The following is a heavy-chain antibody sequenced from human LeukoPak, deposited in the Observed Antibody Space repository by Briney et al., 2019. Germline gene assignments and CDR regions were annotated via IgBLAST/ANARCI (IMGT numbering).Heavy chain of an antibody. Sequence: PGGSPRLSCAASGFTVSSNYMSWVRQAPGKGLEWVSVIYSGGSTYYADSVKGRFTISRDNSKNTLYLQMNSLRAEDTAVYYCARDYRGTPESWHRGWFDPWGQGTLVTVSS. J-gene: IGHJ5*02. V-gene: IGHV3-66*02. D-gene: IGHD3-10*01. CDR1: GFTVSSNY. CDR3: ARDYRGTPESWHRGWFDP. CDR2: IYSGGST.